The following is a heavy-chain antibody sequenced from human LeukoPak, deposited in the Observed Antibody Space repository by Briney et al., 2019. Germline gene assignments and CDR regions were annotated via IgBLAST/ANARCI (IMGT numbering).Heavy chain of an antibody. J-gene: IGHJ4*02. V-gene: IGHV1-69*04. CDR1: GYTFTSYG. CDR3: ARGTYDFWSGYPDY. D-gene: IGHD3-3*01. CDR2: IIPILGIA. Sequence: SVKVSCKASGYTFTSYGISWVRQAPGQGLEWMGRIIPILGIANYAQKFQGRVTITADKSTSTAYMELSSLRSEDTAVYYCARGTYDFWSGYPDYWGQGTLVTVSS.